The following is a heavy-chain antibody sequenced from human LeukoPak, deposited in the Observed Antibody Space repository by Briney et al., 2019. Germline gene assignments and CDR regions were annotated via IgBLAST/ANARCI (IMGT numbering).Heavy chain of an antibody. D-gene: IGHD3-9*01. V-gene: IGHV3-7*01. CDR1: GLTFSRYW. Sequence: PGGSLRLSCAASGLTFSRYWMSWVRQAPGKGLEWVANIKQDGSEKYYVDSVKGRFTISRDNAKKSLYLQMNNLRAEDTAVYSCAKCLEHFDGFDYWGQGTLVTVSS. J-gene: IGHJ4*02. CDR3: AKCLEHFDGFDY. CDR2: IKQDGSEK.